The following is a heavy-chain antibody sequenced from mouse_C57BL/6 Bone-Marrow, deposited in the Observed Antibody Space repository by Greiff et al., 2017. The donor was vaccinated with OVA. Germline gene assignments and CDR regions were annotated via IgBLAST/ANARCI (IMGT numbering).Heavy chain of an antibody. J-gene: IGHJ2*01. CDR2: INPSSGYT. D-gene: IGHD1-1*01. Sequence: VQLQESGAELARPGASVKMSCKASGYTFTSYTMHWVKQRPGQGLEWIGYINPSSGYTKYNQKFKDKATLTADKSSSTAYMQLSSLTSEDSAVYDCARQFIVDPLDYWGQGTTLTVSS. CDR3: ARQFIVDPLDY. CDR1: GYTFTSYT. V-gene: IGHV1-4*01.